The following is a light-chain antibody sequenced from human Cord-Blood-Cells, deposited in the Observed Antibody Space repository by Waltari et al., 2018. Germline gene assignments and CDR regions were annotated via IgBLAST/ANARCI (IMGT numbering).Light chain of an antibody. Sequence: QSALTQPASVSGSPGQSITISCTGTSSDVGGYNYVSWYQQHPGKAPKLMIYEVSNRPSGVSTRVSGYKSGNTTSLTISGLQAEDEADYYCSSYTSSSTRVFGGGTKLTVL. V-gene: IGLV2-14*01. J-gene: IGLJ3*02. CDR2: EVS. CDR3: SSYTSSSTRV. CDR1: SSDVGGYNY.